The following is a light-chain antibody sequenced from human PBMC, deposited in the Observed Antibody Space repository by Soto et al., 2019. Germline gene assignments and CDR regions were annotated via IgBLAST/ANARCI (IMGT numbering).Light chain of an antibody. V-gene: IGKV2-28*01. CDR2: LVS. CDR1: QSLLHSNGYNY. Sequence: DIVMTQSPLSLPVTPGEPASISCRSSQSLLHSNGYNYLDWYLQKPGQSPQLLIYLVSNRASGVPDRFGGSGSGTDFTLKISRVEAEDVGIYYCMQALQTPPTFGQGTKVDIK. J-gene: IGKJ1*01. CDR3: MQALQTPPT.